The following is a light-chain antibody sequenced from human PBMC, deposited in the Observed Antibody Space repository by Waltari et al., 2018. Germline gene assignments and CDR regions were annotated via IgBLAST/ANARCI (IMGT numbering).Light chain of an antibody. CDR2: GNT. CDR1: SPNIGAGQD. Sequence: QSVLPQPPSVSGAPGQRVHIPCTGRSPNIGAGQDVPWYQLLPGTAPKLLIYGNTNRPSGVPDRFSGSKSGTSASLAITGLQAEDEADYFCQSFDNYVSGGTVFGGGTKLAVL. J-gene: IGLJ3*02. CDR3: QSFDNYVSGGTV. V-gene: IGLV1-40*01.